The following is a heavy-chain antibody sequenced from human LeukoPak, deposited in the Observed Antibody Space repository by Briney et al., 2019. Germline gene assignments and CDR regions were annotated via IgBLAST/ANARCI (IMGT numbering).Heavy chain of an antibody. CDR3: ARAPGSFHWYFDL. CDR2: IYHSGST. CDR1: GGSISSGGYY. D-gene: IGHD1-14*01. J-gene: IGHJ2*01. Sequence: SQTLSLTCTVSGGSISSGGYYWSWIRQPPGKGLEWIGYIYHSGSTYYNPSLKSRVTISVDTSKNQFSLKLSSVTAADTAVYYCARAPGSFHWYFDLWGRGTLVTVSS. V-gene: IGHV4-30-2*01.